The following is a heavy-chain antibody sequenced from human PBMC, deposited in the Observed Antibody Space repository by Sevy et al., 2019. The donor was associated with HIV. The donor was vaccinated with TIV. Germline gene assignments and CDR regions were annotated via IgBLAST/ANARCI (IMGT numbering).Heavy chain of an antibody. J-gene: IGHJ5*02. V-gene: IGHV3-30*14. CDR1: GFTFNSYS. D-gene: IGHD6-13*01. CDR2: ISYDGSNK. Sequence: GGSLRRSCAASGFTFNSYSMYWVRHTPGKGLEWVAVISYDGSNKYYAESVKGRFTISRDNSKNTLYLERNSPGVEDTALSYCATDAAEGPYADSWFSNWLDPWGQGTLVTVSS. CDR3: ATDAAEGPYADSWFSNWLDP.